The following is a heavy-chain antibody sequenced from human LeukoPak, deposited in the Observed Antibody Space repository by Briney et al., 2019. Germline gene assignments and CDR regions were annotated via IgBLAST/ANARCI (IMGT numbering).Heavy chain of an antibody. D-gene: IGHD6-6*01. CDR3: AKIAARGYYFDY. V-gene: IGHV3-30*02. Sequence: GGSLRLSCAASGFTFSSYGMHWVRQAPGKGLEWVAFIWYDGSNKYYADSVKGRFTISRDNSKNTPYLQMNSLRAEDTAVYYCAKIAARGYYFDYWGQGTLVTVSS. J-gene: IGHJ4*02. CDR2: IWYDGSNK. CDR1: GFTFSSYG.